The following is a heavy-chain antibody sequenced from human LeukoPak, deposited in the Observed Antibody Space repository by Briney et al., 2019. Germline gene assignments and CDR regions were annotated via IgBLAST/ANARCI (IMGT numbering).Heavy chain of an antibody. V-gene: IGHV3-30*04. CDR2: ISYDGSNK. Sequence: HPGGSLRLSCAASGFTFSSYAMRWVRQAPGKGLEWVAVISYDGSNKYYADSVKGRFTISRDNSKNTLYLQMNSLRAEDTAVYYCARVKSGYARGASDIWGQGIMVTVSS. CDR3: ARVKSGYARGASDI. CDR1: GFTFSSYA. J-gene: IGHJ3*02. D-gene: IGHD5-12*01.